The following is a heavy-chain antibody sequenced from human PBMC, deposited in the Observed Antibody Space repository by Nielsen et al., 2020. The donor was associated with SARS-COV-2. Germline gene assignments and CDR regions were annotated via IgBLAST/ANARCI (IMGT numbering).Heavy chain of an antibody. Sequence: GESLKISCAASGFTFSSYGMHWVRQAPGKGLEWVAVISYDGSNKYYADSVKGRFTISRDNAKNSLYLQMNSLRAEDTAVYYCARGPVVVPAAPFDYWGQGTLVTVSS. J-gene: IGHJ4*02. CDR1: GFTFSSYG. CDR3: ARGPVVVPAAPFDY. CDR2: ISYDGSNK. D-gene: IGHD2-2*01. V-gene: IGHV3-30*03.